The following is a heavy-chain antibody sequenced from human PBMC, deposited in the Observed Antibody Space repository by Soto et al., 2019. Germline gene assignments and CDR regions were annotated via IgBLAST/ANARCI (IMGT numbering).Heavy chain of an antibody. V-gene: IGHV3-23*01. Sequence: GGSLRLSCAASGFTFSSYAMSWVRQAPGKGLEWVSAISGSGGSTYYADSVKGRFTISRDNSKNTLYLQMNSLRAEDTAVYYCAKDFRYCSSTSCSPGYYYMDVWGKGTTVTVSS. D-gene: IGHD2-2*01. CDR2: ISGSGGST. CDR1: GFTFSSYA. J-gene: IGHJ6*03. CDR3: AKDFRYCSSTSCSPGYYYMDV.